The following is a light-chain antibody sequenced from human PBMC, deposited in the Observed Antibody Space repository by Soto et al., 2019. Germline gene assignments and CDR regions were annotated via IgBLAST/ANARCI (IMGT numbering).Light chain of an antibody. CDR2: EVS. CDR1: GSDVGGYNY. V-gene: IGLV2-8*01. Sequence: QSVLTQPPSASGSPGQSVTISCTGTGSDVGGYNYVSWYQHHPGKAPKLMLYEVSTRPSGVPDSFSGSKSGNTASLTVSGLQAEDEADYYCSSYAGSNIYVVFGGGTKLTVL. CDR3: SSYAGSNIYVV. J-gene: IGLJ2*01.